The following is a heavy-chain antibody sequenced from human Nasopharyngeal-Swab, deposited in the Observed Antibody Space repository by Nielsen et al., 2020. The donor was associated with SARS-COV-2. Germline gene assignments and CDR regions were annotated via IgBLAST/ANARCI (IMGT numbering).Heavy chain of an antibody. J-gene: IGHJ4*02. Sequence: WIRQPPGKGLEWIGIIYYSGSTYYNPSLKSRVTISVDTSMNQFSLKLSSATAADTAVYYCARPRGPYSIYSSSWYVYYFDYWGQGTLVTVSS. V-gene: IGHV4-39*01. D-gene: IGHD6-13*01. CDR2: IYYSGST. CDR3: ARPRGPYSIYSSSWYVYYFDY.